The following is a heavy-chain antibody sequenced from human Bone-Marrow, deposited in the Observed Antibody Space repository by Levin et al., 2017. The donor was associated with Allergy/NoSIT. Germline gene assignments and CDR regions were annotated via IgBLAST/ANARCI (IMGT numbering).Heavy chain of an antibody. CDR3: ARVQTPNLVQDALDS. CDR1: GFSFKIHA. Sequence: GGSLRLSCAGSGFSFKIHALSWVRQAPGRGLEWVSSISGSGYSQDYADSVKGRSTISRDNSKNTMYMEMNSLRAEDTAVYFCARVQTPNLVQDALDSWGQGTVVIVSS. J-gene: IGHJ3*02. V-gene: IGHV3-23*01. CDR2: ISGSGYSQ. D-gene: IGHD1-14*01.